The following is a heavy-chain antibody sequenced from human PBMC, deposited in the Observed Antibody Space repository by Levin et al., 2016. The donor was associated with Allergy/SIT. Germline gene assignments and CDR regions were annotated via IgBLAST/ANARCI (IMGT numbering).Heavy chain of an antibody. V-gene: IGHV1-3*01. CDR1: GYTFTSYA. CDR2: INAGNGNT. J-gene: IGHJ5*02. CDR3: ARAFSTKNWFDP. D-gene: IGHD3-3*02. Sequence: ASVKVSCKASGYTFTSYAMHWVRQAPGQRLEWMGWINAGNGNTKYSQKFQGRVTMTRDTSISTAYMELSRLRSDDTAVYYCARAFSTKNWFDPWGQGTLVTVSS.